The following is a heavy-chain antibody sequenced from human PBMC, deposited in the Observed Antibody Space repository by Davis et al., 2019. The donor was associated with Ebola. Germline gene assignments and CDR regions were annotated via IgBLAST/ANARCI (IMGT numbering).Heavy chain of an antibody. Sequence: SETLSLTCAVYGGSFSGYYWSWIRQPPGKGLEWIGEINHSGSTNYNPSLKSRVTISVDTSKNQFSLKLSSVTAADTAVYYCARAPEVGWGSSWYLTNGWFDPWGQGTLVTVSS. CDR2: INHSGST. CDR1: GGSFSGYY. J-gene: IGHJ5*02. CDR3: ARAPEVGWGSSWYLTNGWFDP. D-gene: IGHD6-13*01. V-gene: IGHV4-34*01.